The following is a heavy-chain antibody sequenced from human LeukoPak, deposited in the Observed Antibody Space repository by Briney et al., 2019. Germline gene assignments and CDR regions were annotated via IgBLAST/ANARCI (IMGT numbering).Heavy chain of an antibody. Sequence: NPSETLSLTCTVSGGSISGYYWSWIRQPAGKGLEWIGRIYTSGNTNYNPSLKSRVTMSVDTSKNQFSLKLSSVTAADTAVYYCARQRVVGASSPIDYWGQGTLVTVSS. CDR1: GGSISGYY. V-gene: IGHV4-4*07. CDR3: ARQRVVGASSPIDY. CDR2: IYTSGNT. J-gene: IGHJ4*02. D-gene: IGHD2-15*01.